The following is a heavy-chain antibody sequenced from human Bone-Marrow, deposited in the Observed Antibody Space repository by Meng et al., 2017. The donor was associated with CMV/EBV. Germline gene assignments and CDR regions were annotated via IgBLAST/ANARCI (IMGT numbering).Heavy chain of an antibody. CDR3: ARGGGATSFDK. CDR1: GYDISTYW. Sequence: GESLKISCQLSGYDISTYWVGWVRQMPGKGLEWMGLVYPDDSDIRYSPSFRGQVIISADKSISTAYLQWSSLKASDTAIYYCARGGGATSFDKWGQGTLVTASS. J-gene: IGHJ4*02. CDR2: VYPDDSDI. D-gene: IGHD2-21*01. V-gene: IGHV5-51*01.